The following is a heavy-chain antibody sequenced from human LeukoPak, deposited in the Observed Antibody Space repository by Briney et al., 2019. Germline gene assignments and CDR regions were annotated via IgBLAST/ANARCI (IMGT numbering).Heavy chain of an antibody. D-gene: IGHD2-15*01. V-gene: IGHV4-39*07. CDR1: GVSISSNNCY. CDR3: AREVVPAFYYYYAMDV. CDR2: ISYSGST. J-gene: IGHJ6*02. Sequence: SETLSLTCTVSGVSISSNNCYWDWIRQPPGKGLEWIGSISYSGSTYYNPSLKSRVTISVDTSKNQFSLKLSSVTAADTAVYYCAREVVPAFYYYYAMDVWGQGTTVTVSS.